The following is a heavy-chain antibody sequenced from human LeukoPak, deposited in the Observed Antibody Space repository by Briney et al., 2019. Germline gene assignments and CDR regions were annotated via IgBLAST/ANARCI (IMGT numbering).Heavy chain of an antibody. V-gene: IGHV1-69*06. CDR2: IIPIFGTA. CDR1: GYTFTSYG. J-gene: IGHJ3*02. CDR3: ASRGGSSSWYGGWAFDI. Sequence: GASVKVSCKASGYTFTSYGISWVRQAPGQGLEWMGGIIPIFGTANYAQKFQGRVTITADKSTSTAYMELSSLRSEDTAMYYCASRGGSSSWYGGWAFDIWGQGTMVTVSS. D-gene: IGHD6-13*01.